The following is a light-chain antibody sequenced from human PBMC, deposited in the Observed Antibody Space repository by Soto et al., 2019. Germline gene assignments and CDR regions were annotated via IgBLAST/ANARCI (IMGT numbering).Light chain of an antibody. Sequence: QSALTQPASVSGSPGQSITISCTGTSSDVGSYNLVSWYQQHPGKAPKLMIYEVSKRPSGVSNRFSGSKSGNTASLTISGLQAEDEADNYCCPYAGGSTRYVFGTGTKVTVL. J-gene: IGLJ1*01. CDR3: CPYAGGSTRYV. CDR2: EVS. V-gene: IGLV2-23*02. CDR1: SSDVGSYNL.